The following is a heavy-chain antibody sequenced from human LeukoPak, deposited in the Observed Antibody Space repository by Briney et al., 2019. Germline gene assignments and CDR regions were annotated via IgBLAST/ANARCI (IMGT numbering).Heavy chain of an antibody. V-gene: IGHV3-23*01. CDR1: GFTLCNYA. J-gene: IGHJ4*02. D-gene: IGHD1-26*01. CDR3: AKGRRAPLVGTTTKSWLDY. CDR2: ISDSGGRT. Sequence: GGSLRLSCAASGFTLCNYAMKWVRPAPGEGLEWVSTISDSGGRTNYADSVKGRFTISRDSSKNTLYLQMNNLRAEDTAVYYCAKGRRAPLVGTTTKSWLDYWGQGTLVTVSS.